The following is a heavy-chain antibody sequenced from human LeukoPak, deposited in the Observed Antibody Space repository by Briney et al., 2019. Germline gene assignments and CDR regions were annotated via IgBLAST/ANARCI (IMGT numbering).Heavy chain of an antibody. D-gene: IGHD1-26*01. CDR3: ARENIVGATEYFDY. Sequence: PGGSLRLSCAASGFTFSSYAMSWVRQAPGKGLKWVSVIYSGGSTYYADSVKGRFTISRDNSKNTLYLQMNSLRAEDTAVYYCARENIVGATEYFDYWGQGTLVTVSS. V-gene: IGHV3-66*01. CDR2: IYSGGST. J-gene: IGHJ4*02. CDR1: GFTFSSYA.